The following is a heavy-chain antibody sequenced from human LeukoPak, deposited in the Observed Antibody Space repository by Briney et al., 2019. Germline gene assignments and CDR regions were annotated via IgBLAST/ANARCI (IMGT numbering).Heavy chain of an antibody. Sequence: SETLSLTRTVSGGSLSSYYSGWVRDPPRKGLGWVGRIYYSGSTYYNPSLKSRVTISVDTSKNQFSLKLSSVTAPDTAVYYCAREGGGVAAAGLDYWGQGTLGTVSS. V-gene: IGHV4-39*07. CDR3: AREGGGVAAAGLDY. CDR2: IYYSGST. D-gene: IGHD6-13*01. CDR1: GGSLSSYY. J-gene: IGHJ4*02.